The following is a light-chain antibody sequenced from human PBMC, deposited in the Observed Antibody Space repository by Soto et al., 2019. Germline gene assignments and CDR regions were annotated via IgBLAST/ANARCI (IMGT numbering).Light chain of an antibody. CDR1: QSISSW. Sequence: DIQMTQSPSTLSASVGDRVTITCRASQSISSWLSWYQQKLGRAPRLLIYDASSLESGVPSRFSGSGSGTEFTLTISSLQPDDFATYYCQQYSTYTPRTFGQGTKVDIK. CDR3: QQYSTYTPRT. V-gene: IGKV1-5*01. J-gene: IGKJ1*01. CDR2: DAS.